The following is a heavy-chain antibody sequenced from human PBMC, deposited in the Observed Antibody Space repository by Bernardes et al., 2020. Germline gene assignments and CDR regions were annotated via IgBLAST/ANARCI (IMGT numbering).Heavy chain of an antibody. CDR3: ARSRGWPPAG. Sequence: TLSLTCAVYGGSFSGYYWSWIRQPPGKGLEWIGEINHSGSTNYNPSLKSRVTISVDTSKNQFSLKLSSVTAADTAVYYCARSRGWPPAGWGQGTLVTVSS. J-gene: IGHJ4*02. D-gene: IGHD6-19*01. V-gene: IGHV4-34*01. CDR1: GGSFSGYY. CDR2: INHSGST.